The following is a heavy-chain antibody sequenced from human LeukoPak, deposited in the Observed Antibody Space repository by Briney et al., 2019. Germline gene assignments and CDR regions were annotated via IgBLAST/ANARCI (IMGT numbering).Heavy chain of an antibody. CDR1: GFTFSSYS. CDR3: ARGPPSGCSSTSCYLNY. CDR2: ISSSSSYI. Sequence: GSLRLSCAASGFTFSSYSMNWVRQAPVKGLEWVSSISSSSSYIYYADSVKGRFTISRDNAKNSLYLQMNSLRAEDTAVYYCARGPPSGCSSTSCYLNYWGQGTLVTVSS. D-gene: IGHD2-2*01. V-gene: IGHV3-21*01. J-gene: IGHJ4*02.